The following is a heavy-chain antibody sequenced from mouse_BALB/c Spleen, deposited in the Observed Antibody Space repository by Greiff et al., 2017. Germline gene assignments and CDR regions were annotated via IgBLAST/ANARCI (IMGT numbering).Heavy chain of an antibody. V-gene: IGHV2-9*02. CDR2: IWAGGST. CDR3: ARDDYRYSMDY. D-gene: IGHD2-14*01. CDR1: GFSLTSYG. J-gene: IGHJ4*01. Sequence: VQGVESGPGLVAPSQSLSITCTVSGFSLTSYGVHWVRQPPGKGLEWLGVIWAGGSTNYNSALMSRLSISKDNSKSQVFLKMNSLQTDDTAMYYCARDDYRYSMDYWGQGTSVTVSS.